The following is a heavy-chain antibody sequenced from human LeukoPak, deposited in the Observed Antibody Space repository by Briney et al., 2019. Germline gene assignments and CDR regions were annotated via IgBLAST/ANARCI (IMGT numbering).Heavy chain of an antibody. CDR3: ARDLAPVVRASPMGY. D-gene: IGHD3-10*01. CDR1: GFTFTSYG. V-gene: IGHV3-30*03. J-gene: IGHJ4*02. CDR2: ITYDGYYK. Sequence: SGTSLRLSRAAAGFTFTSYGMHWVRQAPGKGLEWVALITYDGYYKYYSDSVKGRFTISSDTSKNTLYLQMNSLRAEDTAVYYCARDLAPVVRASPMGYWGQGTLVTVSS.